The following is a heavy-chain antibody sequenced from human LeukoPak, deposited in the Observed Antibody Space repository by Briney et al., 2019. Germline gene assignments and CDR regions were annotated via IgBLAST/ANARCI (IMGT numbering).Heavy chain of an antibody. J-gene: IGHJ4*02. V-gene: IGHV3-48*03. Sequence: PGGSLRLSCAASGFTFSSYEMNWVRQAPGKGLEWVSYISSSGSTIYYADSVKGRFTISRDNAKNSLYLQMNSLRAEDTAVYYCAKDRDSGSDPMYCWFDYWGQGTLVTVSS. D-gene: IGHD5-12*01. CDR2: ISSSGSTI. CDR3: AKDRDSGSDPMYCWFDY. CDR1: GFTFSSYE.